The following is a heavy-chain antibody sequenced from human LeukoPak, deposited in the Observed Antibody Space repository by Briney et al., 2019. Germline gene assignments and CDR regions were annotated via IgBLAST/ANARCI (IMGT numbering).Heavy chain of an antibody. D-gene: IGHD3-10*01. J-gene: IGHJ4*02. CDR3: ARDRVLLWFGELSPS. Sequence: GGSLRLSCAASGFTFSSYAMHWVRQAPGKGLEYVSAISSNGGSTYYANSVKGRFTISRDNSKNTLYLQMGSLRAEDTAVYYCARDRVLLWFGELSPSGGQGTLVTVSS. CDR2: ISSNGGST. CDR1: GFTFSSYA. V-gene: IGHV3-64*01.